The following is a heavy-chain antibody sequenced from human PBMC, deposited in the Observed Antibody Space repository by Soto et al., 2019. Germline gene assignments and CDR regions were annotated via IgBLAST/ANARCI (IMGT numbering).Heavy chain of an antibody. CDR1: GGSISGYY. V-gene: IGHV4-59*01. D-gene: IGHD6-13*01. CDR2: VFYSGST. Sequence: PSETLSLTCTVSGGSISGYYWFWVRQPPVKGLEYIGYVFYSGSTNYNPSLKSRVTISVDTSKNQFSLKLNSVTTADTAVYYCARESPGAGYFDYWGQGTLVTVSS. CDR3: ARESPGAGYFDY. J-gene: IGHJ4*01.